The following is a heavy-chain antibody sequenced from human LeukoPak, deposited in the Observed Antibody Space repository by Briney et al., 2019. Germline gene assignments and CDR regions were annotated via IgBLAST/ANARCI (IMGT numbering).Heavy chain of an antibody. Sequence: SETLSLTCTVSGGSISSYYWSWIRQPPGKGLEWIGYIYYSGSTNYNPSLMSRVTISVDTSKNQFSLKLSSVTAADTAVYYCARDVGTTTYYFDYWGQGTLVTVSS. D-gene: IGHD7-27*01. V-gene: IGHV4-59*12. CDR2: IYYSGST. CDR1: GGSISSYY. CDR3: ARDVGTTTYYFDY. J-gene: IGHJ4*02.